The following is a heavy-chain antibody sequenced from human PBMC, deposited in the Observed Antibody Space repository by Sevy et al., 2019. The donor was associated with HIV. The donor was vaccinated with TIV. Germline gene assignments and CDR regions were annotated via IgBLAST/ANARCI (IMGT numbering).Heavy chain of an antibody. V-gene: IGHV3-23*01. CDR1: GFTFSKYS. Sequence: GGSLRLSCAASGFTFSKYSMSWVRQPPGKGLEWVSTLSFGCGEINYADSVKGRFTISRDNSKSSVYLQMNNLRPEDTADHYFVREGCTKPLDFWGQGTLVTVSS. CDR2: LSFGCGEI. J-gene: IGHJ4*02. CDR3: VREGCTKPLDF. D-gene: IGHD2-8*01.